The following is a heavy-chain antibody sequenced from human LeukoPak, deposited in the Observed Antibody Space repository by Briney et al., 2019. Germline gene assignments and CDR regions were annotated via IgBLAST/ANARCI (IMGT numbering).Heavy chain of an antibody. CDR1: GYTLTSYY. V-gene: IGHV1-46*01. D-gene: IGHD5-12*01. CDR2: INPSGGST. Sequence: ASVKVSCKASGYTLTSYYMHWVRQAPGQGLEWMGIINPSGGSTSYAQKFQGRVTMTRDMSTSTVYMELSSLRSEDTAVYYCARSYSGYDYRFGYWGQGTLVTVSS. CDR3: ARSYSGYDYRFGY. J-gene: IGHJ4*02.